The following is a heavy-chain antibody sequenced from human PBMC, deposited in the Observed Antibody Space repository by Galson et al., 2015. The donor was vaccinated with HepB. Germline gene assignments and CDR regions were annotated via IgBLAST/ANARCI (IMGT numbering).Heavy chain of an antibody. J-gene: IGHJ4*02. CDR2: KRSKTYGGTT. D-gene: IGHD2-2*01. V-gene: IGHV3-49*03. CDR3: SRVTDCSGTSCNDY. Sequence: SLRLSCAASGFTFGDYAMYWFRQAPGKGLEWVGFKRSKTYGGTTEYGASVKGRFTISRDDSKSIAYLQMNSLKTEDTAVYYCSRVTDCSGTSCNDYWGQGTLVTVSS. CDR1: GFTFGDYA.